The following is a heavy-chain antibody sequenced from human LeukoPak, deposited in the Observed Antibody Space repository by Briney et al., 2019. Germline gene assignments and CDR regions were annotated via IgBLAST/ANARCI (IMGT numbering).Heavy chain of an antibody. Sequence: GGSLRLSCVASGFTFSNYGMQWVRQAPGKGLEWVAVIANDASSKYYADSVKGRFTISRDNSKNTLYLQMNSLRAEDMAVYYCARGGSSGWSPFDYWGQGTLVTVSS. J-gene: IGHJ4*02. CDR2: IANDASSK. CDR3: ARGGSSGWSPFDY. V-gene: IGHV3-30*03. D-gene: IGHD6-19*01. CDR1: GFTFSNYG.